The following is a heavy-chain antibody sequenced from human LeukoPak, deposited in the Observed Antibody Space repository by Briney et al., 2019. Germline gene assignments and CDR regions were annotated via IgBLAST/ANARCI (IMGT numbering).Heavy chain of an antibody. J-gene: IGHJ3*02. CDR1: GGSIRSNTNFWGWDSSSY. CDR3: ARQRDTASVGAFDT. Sequence: SETLSLTRSVSGGSIRSNTNFWGWDSSSYWGWIRQPPGKGLEWIGSIHFTGTTYYNSSLQSRLTISVDTSKNLFSLKLTSVTATDTALYYCARQRDTASVGAFDTWGQGTMVIVPP. V-gene: IGHV4-39*01. D-gene: IGHD2-2*02. CDR2: IHFTGTT.